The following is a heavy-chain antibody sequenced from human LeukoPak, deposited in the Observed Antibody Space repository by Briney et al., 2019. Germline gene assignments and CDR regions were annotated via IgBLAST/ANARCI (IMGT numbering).Heavy chain of an antibody. CDR1: GFTVSNNY. D-gene: IGHD5-12*01. J-gene: IGHJ4*02. V-gene: IGHV3-53*01. Sequence: GGSLRLSCAASGFTVSNNYMSWVRQAPGKGLEWVSVIYSGGSTYYTDSVKGRFTISRDNSKNTLYLQMNSLRAEDTAVYYCARDPRGYSGYDYYWGQGTLVTVSS. CDR2: IYSGGST. CDR3: ARDPRGYSGYDYY.